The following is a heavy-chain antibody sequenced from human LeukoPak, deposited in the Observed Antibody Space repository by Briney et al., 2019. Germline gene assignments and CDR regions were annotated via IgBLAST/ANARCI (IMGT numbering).Heavy chain of an antibody. CDR3: TTEGQAAYRPSSGAGCFDP. Sequence: GGSLRLSCAASEFTFSNAWMSWVRQAPGKGLEWVGRIKSKTDGGTTDYAAPVKGRFTTSRDDSKNTLYLQMNSLKTEDTAVYYCTTEGQAAYRPSSGAGCFDPWAKEPVVTVS. CDR1: EFTFSNAW. J-gene: IGHJ5*02. CDR2: IKSKTDGGTT. D-gene: IGHD6-6*01. V-gene: IGHV3-15*01.